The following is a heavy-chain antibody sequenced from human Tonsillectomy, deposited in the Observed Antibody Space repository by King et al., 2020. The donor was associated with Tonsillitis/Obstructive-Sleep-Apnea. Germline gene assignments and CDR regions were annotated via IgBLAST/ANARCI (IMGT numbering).Heavy chain of an antibody. CDR3: AKAMVQGIIITIFDY. Sequence: VQLVESGGGLVQPGGSLRLSCAASGITFSSYAMSWVRQSPGKGLEWVSTISGGGGSTYYADSEKGRFTISRDNSKNTLYLQMNSLRAEDTAVYYCAKAMVQGIIITIFDYWGQGTLVTVSS. D-gene: IGHD3-10*01. J-gene: IGHJ4*02. V-gene: IGHV3-23*04. CDR1: GITFSSYA. CDR2: ISGGGGST.